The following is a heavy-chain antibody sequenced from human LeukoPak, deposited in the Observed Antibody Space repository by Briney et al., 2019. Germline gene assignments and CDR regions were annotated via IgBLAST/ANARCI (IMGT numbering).Heavy chain of an antibody. CDR1: GFTFSSSG. J-gene: IGHJ4*02. CDR3: ARSFIAVAAAGY. CDR2: ISYDGNNK. D-gene: IGHD6-19*01. Sequence: GGSLRLSCAASGFTFSSSGMHWDRQAPGKGLEWVAVISYDGNNKYYADSVKGRFTISRDNSKNTLYLQMNSLRAEDTAVYYCARSFIAVAAAGYWGQGTLVTVSS. V-gene: IGHV3-30*03.